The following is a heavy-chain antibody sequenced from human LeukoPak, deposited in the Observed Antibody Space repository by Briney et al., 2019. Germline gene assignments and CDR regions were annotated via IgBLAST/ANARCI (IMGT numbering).Heavy chain of an antibody. CDR3: ARGGMEYQLMYNWFDP. D-gene: IGHD2-2*01. CDR2: IYYSGST. Sequence: SETLSLTCTVSGGSISSGGYYWSWIRQHPGKGLEWIGYIYYSGSTYYNPSLKSRVTISVDTSKNQFSLKLSSVTAADTAVYYCARGGMEYQLMYNWFDPWGQGTLVTVSS. V-gene: IGHV4-31*03. J-gene: IGHJ5*02. CDR1: GGSISSGGYY.